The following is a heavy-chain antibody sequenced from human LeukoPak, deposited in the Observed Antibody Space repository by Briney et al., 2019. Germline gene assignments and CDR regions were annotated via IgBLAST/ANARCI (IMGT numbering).Heavy chain of an antibody. J-gene: IGHJ4*02. D-gene: IGHD2-15*01. CDR3: ASRYCSGGSCYSDY. Sequence: GGSLRLSCVASGFTFSHYWMSWVRQAPGKGLEWVANIKEDGSEKYYVDSVKGRFTISRDNAKNSLYLQMNSLRVEDTAVYYCASRYCSGGSCYSDYWGQGTLVTVSS. CDR1: GFTFSHYW. V-gene: IGHV3-7*01. CDR2: IKEDGSEK.